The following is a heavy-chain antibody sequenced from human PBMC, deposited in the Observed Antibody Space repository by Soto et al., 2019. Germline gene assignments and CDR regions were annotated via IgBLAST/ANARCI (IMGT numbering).Heavy chain of an antibody. D-gene: IGHD3-3*01. CDR3: ARGDGFWSGYSYLNY. CDR1: GGSVSNSSHY. CDR2: VYYTGST. Sequence: SETLSLTCTVSGGSVSNSSHYWTWIRQPPGKGLEWIGYVYYTGSTNYNPSLHSRVTISVDTSKNQFSLTLSSVTAADTAVYCRARGDGFWSGYSYLNYWGQGTPVTVSS. J-gene: IGHJ4*02. V-gene: IGHV4-61*01.